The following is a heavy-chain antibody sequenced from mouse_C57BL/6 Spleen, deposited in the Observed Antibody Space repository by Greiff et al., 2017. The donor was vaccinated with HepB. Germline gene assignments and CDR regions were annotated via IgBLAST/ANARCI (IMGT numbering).Heavy chain of an antibody. V-gene: IGHV5-17*01. CDR3: AREDYDGYFDV. Sequence: EVQVVESGGGLVKPGGSLKLSCAASGFTFSDYGMHWVRQAPEKGLEWVAYISSGSSTIYYADTVKGRFTISRDNAKNTLFLQMTSLMSEDTAMYYCAREDYDGYFDVWGTGTTVTVSS. CDR1: GFTFSDYG. CDR2: ISSGSSTI. D-gene: IGHD2-4*01. J-gene: IGHJ1*03.